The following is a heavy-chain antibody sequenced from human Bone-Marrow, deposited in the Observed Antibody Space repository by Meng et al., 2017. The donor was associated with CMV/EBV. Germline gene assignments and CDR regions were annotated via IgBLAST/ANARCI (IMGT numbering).Heavy chain of an antibody. J-gene: IGHJ4*02. CDR3: ARAIRGPIFGTTEQLYYFEY. CDR2: MDPKNGYT. D-gene: IGHD3-3*01. CDR1: GYTFTTYD. V-gene: IGHV1-8*01. Sequence: ASVKVSCKASGYTFTTYDINWVRQATGQGLEWMGWMDPKNGYTAYAQKFQGRVTMTRNTSLGTAYMELSNLRSEDTAVYYCARAIRGPIFGTTEQLYYFEYWGQGTRVTVSS.